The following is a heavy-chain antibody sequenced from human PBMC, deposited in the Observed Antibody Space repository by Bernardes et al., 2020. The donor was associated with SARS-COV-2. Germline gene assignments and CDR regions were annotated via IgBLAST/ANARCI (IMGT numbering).Heavy chain of an antibody. CDR2: IYYSGNT. CDR3: ARRMRWFDP. Sequence: LSITRTVSGGSISSSHYYCCWIRPPPGKGLEWIGSIYYSGNTYYNPSLKSRVTISVDTSKNQFSLKLSSVTAADTAVYYCARRMRWFDPWGQGTLVTVSS. J-gene: IGHJ5*02. CDR1: GGSISSSHYY. V-gene: IGHV4-39*01.